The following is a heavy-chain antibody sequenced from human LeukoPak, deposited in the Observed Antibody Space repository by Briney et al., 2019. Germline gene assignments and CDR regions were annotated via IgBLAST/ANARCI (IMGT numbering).Heavy chain of an antibody. V-gene: IGHV4-34*01. CDR1: GGSFSGYY. CDR2: INHSGST. D-gene: IGHD4-17*01. Sequence: KPSETLSLTCADYGGSFSGYYWSWIRQPPGKGLEWIGEINHSGSTNYNPSLKSRVTISVDTSKNQFSLKLSSVTAADTAVYYCASVYGDGIDYWGQGTLDTVSS. J-gene: IGHJ4*02. CDR3: ASVYGDGIDY.